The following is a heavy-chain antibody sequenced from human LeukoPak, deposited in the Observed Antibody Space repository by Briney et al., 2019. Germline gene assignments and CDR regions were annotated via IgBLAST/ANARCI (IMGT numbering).Heavy chain of an antibody. CDR2: ISGSDGRT. D-gene: IGHD1-26*01. CDR1: GFTFSNYA. V-gene: IGHV3-23*01. J-gene: IGHJ4*02. CDR3: ARRELLRGFDY. Sequence: GGSLRLSCAASGFTFSNYAMNWVRQAPGKGLEWVSAISGSDGRTYYADSVKGRFTITRDNSKNTLYLQMNSLRAEDTAVYYCARRELLRGFDYWGQGTLVTVSS.